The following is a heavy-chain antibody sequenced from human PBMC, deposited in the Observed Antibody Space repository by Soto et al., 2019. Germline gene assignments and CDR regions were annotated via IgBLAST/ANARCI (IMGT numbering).Heavy chain of an antibody. J-gene: IGHJ4*02. CDR1: GGSISSYY. Sequence: QVQLQESGPGLVKPSETLSLTCTVSGGSISSYYWSWIRQPPGKGLEWIGYIYYSGSTNYNPSLQGRVTISVDTSKNQFSLKLSSVIAADTAVYYCARGNYRFDYWRQGTLVTVSS. CDR2: IYYSGST. D-gene: IGHD4-4*01. V-gene: IGHV4-59*01. CDR3: ARGNYRFDY.